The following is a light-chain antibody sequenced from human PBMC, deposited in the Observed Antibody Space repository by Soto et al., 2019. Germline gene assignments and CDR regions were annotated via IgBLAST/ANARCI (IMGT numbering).Light chain of an antibody. CDR1: SSDIGHYDY. J-gene: IGLJ1*01. Sequence: QSVLTQPASVSGSPGQSITISCTGTSSDIGHYDYVSWYQQHPGKAPKLMIYHVTYRPSGVSNRYSGSKSGHSASLTISGVQAYHGADYYCCSITTHPTYGLGSGTKVTVL. CDR3: CSITTHPTYG. CDR2: HVT. V-gene: IGLV2-14*03.